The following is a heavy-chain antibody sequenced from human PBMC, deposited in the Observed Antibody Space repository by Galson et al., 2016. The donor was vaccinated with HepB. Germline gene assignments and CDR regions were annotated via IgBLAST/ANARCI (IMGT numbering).Heavy chain of an antibody. V-gene: IGHV1-18*01. D-gene: IGHD3-22*01. CDR1: GYTFTSYG. CDR3: ARGSSSGFLNWFVP. Sequence: SVKVSCKASGYTFTSYGISWVRQAPGQGLEWMGWISAYNGNTNYAQKFQGRVTMTTDTSTSTAYMELRSLRSDDTAVYYCARGSSSGFLNWFVPWGQGTLVTVSS. J-gene: IGHJ5*02. CDR2: ISAYNGNT.